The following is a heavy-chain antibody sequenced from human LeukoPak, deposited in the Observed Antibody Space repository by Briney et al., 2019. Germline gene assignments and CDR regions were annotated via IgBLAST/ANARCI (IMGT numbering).Heavy chain of an antibody. CDR1: GGSISSGSYY. CDR2: IYTSGST. J-gene: IGHJ4*02. Sequence: KPSQTLSLTCTVSGGSISSGSYYWSWIRQPAGKGLEWIGRIYTSGSTNYNPSLKSRVTISVDTSKNQFSLKLSSVTAADTALYYCARELITMVRGDIGIIDYWGQGTLVTVSS. CDR3: ARELITMVRGDIGIIDY. V-gene: IGHV4-61*02. D-gene: IGHD3-10*01.